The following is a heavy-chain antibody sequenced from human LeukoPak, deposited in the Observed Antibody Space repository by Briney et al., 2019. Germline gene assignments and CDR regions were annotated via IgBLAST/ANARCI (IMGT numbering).Heavy chain of an antibody. CDR3: ANYYDSSGLDY. CDR1: GFNFSLYG. CDR2: ISYDGSIK. V-gene: IGHV3-30*18. Sequence: GGSLRLSCAASGFNFSLYGMHWVRQAPGKWLEWMAVISYDGSIKYYADSVKGRFTISRDNSKNTLYLQMNSLRAEDTAVYYCANYYDSSGLDYWGQGTLVTVSS. J-gene: IGHJ4*02. D-gene: IGHD3-22*01.